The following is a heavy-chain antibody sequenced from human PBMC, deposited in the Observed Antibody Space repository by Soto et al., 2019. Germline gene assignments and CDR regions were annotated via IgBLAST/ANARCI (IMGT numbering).Heavy chain of an antibody. D-gene: IGHD3-22*01. CDR1: GGSISSSSYY. V-gene: IGHV4-39*01. Sequence: QLQLQESGPGLVKPSETLSLTCTVSGGSISSSSYYWGWIRQPPGKGLEWIGSIYYSGSTYYNPSLKSRVTISVDTSKNQFSLKLSSVTAADTAVYYCARHSIVVVITTPYFDYWGQGTLVTVSS. CDR3: ARHSIVVVITTPYFDY. CDR2: IYYSGST. J-gene: IGHJ4*02.